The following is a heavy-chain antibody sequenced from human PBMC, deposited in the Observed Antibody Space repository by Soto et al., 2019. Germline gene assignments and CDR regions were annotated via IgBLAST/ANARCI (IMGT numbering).Heavy chain of an antibody. J-gene: IGHJ4*02. D-gene: IGHD5-12*01. CDR1: GGSINSDDYY. Sequence: PSETLSLTCSVSGGSINSDDYYWSWIRQSPGKGLEWIGYIYYSGSTYYNPSLKSRSTISIDTSKNQFFLDVDSVTAADTAVYYCARLYTGYEAFDYWGQGTLVTVSS. CDR2: IYYSGST. CDR3: ARLYTGYEAFDY. V-gene: IGHV4-30-4*01.